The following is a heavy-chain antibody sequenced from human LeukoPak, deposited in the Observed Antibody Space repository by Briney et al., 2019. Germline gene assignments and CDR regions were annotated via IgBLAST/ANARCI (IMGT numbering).Heavy chain of an antibody. CDR1: GFTFSSYG. V-gene: IGHV3-30*02. CDR2: IRYDGSNK. D-gene: IGHD1-7*01. Sequence: GGSLRLSCAASGFTFSSYGMHWVRQAPGKGLEWVVLIRYDGSNKYYADSVKGRFTISRDNSKNTLYLQMNSLRAEDTAVYYCAKDGITGTKEVYYFDYWGQGTLVTVSS. CDR3: AKDGITGTKEVYYFDY. J-gene: IGHJ4*02.